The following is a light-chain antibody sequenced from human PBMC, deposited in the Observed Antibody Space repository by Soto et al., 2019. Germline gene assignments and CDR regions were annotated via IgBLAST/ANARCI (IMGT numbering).Light chain of an antibody. CDR1: QDISIW. J-gene: IGKJ5*01. V-gene: IGKV1-12*02. CDR2: AAS. Sequence: DIQMTQSPSSVSASVGDRVTITCRASQDISIWLAWYQQKPGKAPKLLIYAASSLQRGVPSRFSGSGSGTDFTLAISSLQAEDVATYFCQQANSFPSTFGQGTRLEIK. CDR3: QQANSFPST.